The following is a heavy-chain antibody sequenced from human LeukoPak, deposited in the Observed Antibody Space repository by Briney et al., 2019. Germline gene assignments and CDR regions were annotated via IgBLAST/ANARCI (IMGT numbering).Heavy chain of an antibody. Sequence: GGSLRLSCAASGFTFSSYAMSWVRQAPGKGLEWVSYISSSGSTIYYADSVKGRFTISRDNAKNSLYLQMNSLRAEDTAVYYCARETLNAFDIWGQGTMVTVSS. V-gene: IGHV3-48*04. J-gene: IGHJ3*02. CDR2: ISSSGSTI. CDR3: ARETLNAFDI. CDR1: GFTFSSYA.